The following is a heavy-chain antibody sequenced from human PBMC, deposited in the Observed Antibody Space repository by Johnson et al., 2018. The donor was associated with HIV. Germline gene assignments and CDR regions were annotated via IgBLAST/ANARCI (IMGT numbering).Heavy chain of an antibody. D-gene: IGHD3-22*01. V-gene: IGHV3-33*01. J-gene: IGHJ3*02. Sequence: QVQLVESGGGVVQPGRSLRLSCAASGFTFSSYGMHWVRQAPGKGLEWVAVIWYDGSNKYYADSVKGRFTISRDNSKNTLYLQMNSLRVEDTAVYYCAREMSSGYRDGCDIWGQGTMVTVSS. CDR3: AREMSSGYRDGCDI. CDR2: IWYDGSNK. CDR1: GFTFSSYG.